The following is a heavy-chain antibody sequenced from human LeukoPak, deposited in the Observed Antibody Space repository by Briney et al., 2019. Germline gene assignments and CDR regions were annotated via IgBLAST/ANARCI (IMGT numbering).Heavy chain of an antibody. CDR1: GFTVSNNG. V-gene: IGHV3-13*01. Sequence: GGSLRLSCAASGFTVSNNGMHWVRQPTGKGLEWVSLIGAAGYTYYPGSVKGRFTISRENAKNSLYLQMNSLRVEDTAVYYCARRSYRGVITVYYYYYMDVWGKGTPVTVSS. D-gene: IGHD3-16*02. CDR3: ARRSYRGVITVYYYYYMDV. J-gene: IGHJ6*03. CDR2: IGAAGYT.